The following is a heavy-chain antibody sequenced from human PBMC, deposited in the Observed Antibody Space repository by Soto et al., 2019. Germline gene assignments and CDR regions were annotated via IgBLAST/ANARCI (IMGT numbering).Heavy chain of an antibody. CDR1: GDSISSSSYY. CDR2: IYYSGST. V-gene: IGHV4-39*01. D-gene: IGHD5-12*01. J-gene: IGHJ4*02. CDR3: ARRTLIVATTGSTDY. Sequence: QLQLQESGPGLVKPSETLSLTCTVSGDSISSSSYYWGWIRQPPGKGLEWIGSIYYSGSTYYNPSLKSRVTISVDKSKNQFSLTLSSVTAADTAVYYCARRTLIVATTGSTDYWGQGTLVTVSS.